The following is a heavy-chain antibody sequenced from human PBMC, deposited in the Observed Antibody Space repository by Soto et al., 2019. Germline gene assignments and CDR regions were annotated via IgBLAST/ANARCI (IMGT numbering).Heavy chain of an antibody. J-gene: IGHJ4*02. D-gene: IGHD1-26*01. Sequence: KASGYTFTSYYMHWVRQAPGQGLEWMGIINPSGGSTSYAQKFQGRVTMTRDTSTSTVYMELSSLRSEDTAVYYCALTSGRIYSSTFDYWGQGTLVTVSS. CDR3: ALTSGRIYSSTFDY. CDR1: GYTFTSYY. V-gene: IGHV1-46*01. CDR2: INPSGGST.